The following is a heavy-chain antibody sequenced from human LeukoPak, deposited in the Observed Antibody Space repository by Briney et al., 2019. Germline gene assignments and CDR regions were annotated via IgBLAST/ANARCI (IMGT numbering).Heavy chain of an antibody. Sequence: SETLSLTCAVYGGSFSGYYWSWIRQPPGKGLEWIGYIYYSGSTNYNPSLKSRVTISVDTSKNQFSLKLSSVTAADTAVYYCARVKRSIAAAGTIDYWGQGTLVTVSS. V-gene: IGHV4-59*01. CDR2: IYYSGST. CDR1: GGSFSGYY. CDR3: ARVKRSIAAAGTIDY. D-gene: IGHD6-13*01. J-gene: IGHJ4*02.